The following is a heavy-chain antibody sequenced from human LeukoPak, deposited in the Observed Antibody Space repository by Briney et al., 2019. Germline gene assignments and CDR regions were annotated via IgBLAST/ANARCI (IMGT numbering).Heavy chain of an antibody. CDR1: GGTFSSYA. CDR3: ARASDFWSGYYVPDYYYYYMDV. D-gene: IGHD3-3*01. J-gene: IGHJ6*03. CDR2: IIPIFGTA. Sequence: SVKVSCKASGGTFSSYAISWVRQAPGQGLEWMGGIIPIFGTANYAQKFQGRVTITADESTSTAYMELSSLGSEDTAVYYCARASDFWSGYYVPDYYYYYMDVWGKGTTVTVSS. V-gene: IGHV1-69*13.